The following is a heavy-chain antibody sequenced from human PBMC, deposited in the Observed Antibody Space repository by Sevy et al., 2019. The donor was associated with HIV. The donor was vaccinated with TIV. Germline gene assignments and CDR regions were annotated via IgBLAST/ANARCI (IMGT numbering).Heavy chain of an antibody. CDR2: ISSSGSTI. Sequence: GGSLRLSCAASGFTFSDYYMSWIRQAPGKGLEWVSYISSSGSTIYYADSVKGRFTISRDNAKNSLYLQMNSLRAEDTAVYYSARTRLVGATRLYFDYWGQGTLVTVSS. CDR3: ARTRLVGATRLYFDY. V-gene: IGHV3-11*04. CDR1: GFTFSDYY. J-gene: IGHJ4*02. D-gene: IGHD1-26*01.